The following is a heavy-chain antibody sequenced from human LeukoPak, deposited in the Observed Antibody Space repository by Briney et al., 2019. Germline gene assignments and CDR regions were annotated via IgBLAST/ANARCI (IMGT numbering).Heavy chain of an antibody. CDR2: ISYDGSNK. J-gene: IGHJ4*02. Sequence: GGSLRLSCAASGFTFSSYAMHWVRQAPAKGLEWVAVISYDGSNKYYADSVKGRFTISRDNSKNTLYLQMNSLRAEDTAVYYCARSDTAIGYFDYWGQGTLVTVSS. V-gene: IGHV3-30-3*01. CDR1: GFTFSSYA. CDR3: ARSDTAIGYFDY. D-gene: IGHD5-18*01.